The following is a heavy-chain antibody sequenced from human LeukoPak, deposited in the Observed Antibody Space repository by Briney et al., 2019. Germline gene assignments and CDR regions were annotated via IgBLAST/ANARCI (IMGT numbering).Heavy chain of an antibody. Sequence: ASVKVSCKASGYTFTSYGISWVRQAPGQGLEWMGWISAYNGNTNYAQKLQGRVTMTTDTSTSTAYMELRSLRSDDTAVYYCARDRAEAADTPDAFDIWGQGTMVTVSS. CDR1: GYTFTSYG. CDR3: ARDRAEAADTPDAFDI. J-gene: IGHJ3*02. D-gene: IGHD3-16*01. CDR2: ISAYNGNT. V-gene: IGHV1-18*01.